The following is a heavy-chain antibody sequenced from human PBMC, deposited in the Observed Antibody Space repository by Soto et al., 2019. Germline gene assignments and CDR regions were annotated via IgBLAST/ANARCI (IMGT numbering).Heavy chain of an antibody. Sequence: ASVKVSCKASGYTFTGYYMHWVRQAPGQGLEWMGWINPNSGGTNYAQKFQGWVTMTRDTSISTAYMELRSLRSDDTAVYYCARALTTVTTSIIAFDIWGQGTMVTVSS. CDR1: GYTFTGYY. D-gene: IGHD4-4*01. J-gene: IGHJ3*02. V-gene: IGHV1-2*04. CDR2: INPNSGGT. CDR3: ARALTTVTTSIIAFDI.